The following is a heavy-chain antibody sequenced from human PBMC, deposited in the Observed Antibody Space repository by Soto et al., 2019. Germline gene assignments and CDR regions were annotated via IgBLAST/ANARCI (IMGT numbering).Heavy chain of an antibody. CDR2: IYYSGST. CDR1: GGSVSSGSYY. J-gene: IGHJ6*02. Sequence: SETLSLTCTVSGGSVSSGSYYWSWIRQPPGKGLEWIGYIYYSGSTNYNPSLKSRVTISVDTSKNQFSLKLSSVTAADTAVYYCARARAVWFGELLYYYGMDVWGQGTTVTVSS. CDR3: ARARAVWFGELLYYYGMDV. V-gene: IGHV4-61*01. D-gene: IGHD3-10*01.